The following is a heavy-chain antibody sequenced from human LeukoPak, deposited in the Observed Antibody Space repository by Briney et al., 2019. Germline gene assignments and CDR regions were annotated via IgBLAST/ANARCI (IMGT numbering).Heavy chain of an antibody. Sequence: PSETLSLTCSVSGVSISSSSYYWGWLRQPRGKGLEWIATIYDSGTTYYHTSLKSRVTISIDTSKNQFSLKLSSVTAADTAVYYCARHPRSRGYNYGFDAFNIWGQGTMVTVSS. CDR1: GVSISSSSYY. D-gene: IGHD5-18*01. CDR3: ARHPRSRGYNYGFDAFNI. V-gene: IGHV4-39*01. CDR2: IYDSGTT. J-gene: IGHJ3*02.